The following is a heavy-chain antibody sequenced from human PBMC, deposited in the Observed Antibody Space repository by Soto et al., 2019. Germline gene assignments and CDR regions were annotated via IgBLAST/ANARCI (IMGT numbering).Heavy chain of an antibody. CDR1: GFTFSSYA. Sequence: GGSLRLSCAASGFTFSSYAMSWVRQAPGKGLEWVSAISGSGGSTYYADSVKGRFTISRDNSKNTLYLQMNSLRAEDTAVYYCAKYALSQDRTTVTTIDPFDYWGQGTLVTVSS. CDR3: AKYALSQDRTTVTTIDPFDY. V-gene: IGHV3-23*01. CDR2: ISGSGGST. D-gene: IGHD4-17*01. J-gene: IGHJ4*02.